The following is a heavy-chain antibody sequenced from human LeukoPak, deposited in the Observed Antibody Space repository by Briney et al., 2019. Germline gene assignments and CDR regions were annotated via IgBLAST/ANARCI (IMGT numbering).Heavy chain of an antibody. V-gene: IGHV3-30-3*01. CDR2: LSYGGTNK. D-gene: IGHD3-3*01. CDR3: ARDRSGYANDAFDF. CDR1: GFTFSDYA. Sequence: PGRSLRLSCAASGFTFSDYAMHWARQAPGKGLAGVAVLSYGGTNKYYADSVKGRFTISRDNSKNTMFLQMNSLRAEDTAVYHCARDRSGYANDAFDFWGQGTMVTVSS. J-gene: IGHJ3*01.